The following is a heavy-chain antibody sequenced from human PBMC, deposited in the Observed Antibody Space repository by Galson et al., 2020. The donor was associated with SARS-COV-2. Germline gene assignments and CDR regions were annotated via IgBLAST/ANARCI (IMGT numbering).Heavy chain of an antibody. D-gene: IGHD3-22*01. CDR2: VSFDGTIT. CDR1: GISISRVA. CDR3: ARDLAGFYDSVCYFSYFDG. J-gene: IGHJ4*02. V-gene: IGHV3-30*04. Sequence: QLGESLKISCTASGISISRVALHRVRQAPRKGPPWVAVVSFDGTITYYADSVKGRFSISRDHSRKTVFLQMNSLRPDDTAVYYCARDLAGFYDSVCYFSYFDGWGQGSRVTGSS.